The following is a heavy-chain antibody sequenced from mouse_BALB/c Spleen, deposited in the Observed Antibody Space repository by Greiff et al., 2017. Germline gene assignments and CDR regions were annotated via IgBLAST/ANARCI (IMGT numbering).Heavy chain of an antibody. J-gene: IGHJ3*01. CDR1: GFDFSRYW. CDR3: ARLGIYGSSYGWFAY. V-gene: IGHV4-1*02. Sequence: EVQGVESGGGLVQPGGSLKLSCAASGFDFSRYWMSWVRQAPGKGLEWIGEINPDSSTINYTPSLKDKFIISRDNAKNTLYLQMSKVRSEDTALYYCARLGIYGSSYGWFAYWGQGTLVTVSA. D-gene: IGHD1-1*01. CDR2: INPDSSTI.